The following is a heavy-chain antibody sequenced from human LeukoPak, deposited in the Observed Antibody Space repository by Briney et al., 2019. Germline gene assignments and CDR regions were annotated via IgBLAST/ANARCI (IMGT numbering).Heavy chain of an antibody. CDR2: IYYSGST. CDR1: GGSISSYY. Sequence: SETLSLTCTVSGGSISSYYWSWIRQPPGKGLEWIGYIYYSGSTNYNPSLKSRVTISVDTSKNQFSLKLSSVTAADTAVYYCARTHSGSYYDFWSGYYDYWGQGTLITVSS. V-gene: IGHV4-59*01. CDR3: ARTHSGSYYDFWSGYYDY. D-gene: IGHD3-3*01. J-gene: IGHJ4*02.